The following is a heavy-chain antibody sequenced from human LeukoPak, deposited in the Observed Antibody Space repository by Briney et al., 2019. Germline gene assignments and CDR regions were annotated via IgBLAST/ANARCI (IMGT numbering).Heavy chain of an antibody. Sequence: GGSLRLSCVASGFTVSSNYMSWVRQAPGKGLEWVSVIYSGDNTYYVDSVKGRFTISRDNAKNSLYLQMNSLRAEDTAVYYCARVEDYGFDYWGQGTLVTVSS. V-gene: IGHV3-66*01. D-gene: IGHD4/OR15-4a*01. J-gene: IGHJ4*02. CDR3: ARVEDYGFDY. CDR1: GFTVSSNY. CDR2: IYSGDNT.